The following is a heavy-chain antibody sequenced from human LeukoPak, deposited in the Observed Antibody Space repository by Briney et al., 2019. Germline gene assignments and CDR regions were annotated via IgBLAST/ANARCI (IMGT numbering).Heavy chain of an antibody. Sequence: GRSLRLSCAASGFTFSSYGMHWVRQAPGKGLEWVAVIWYDGSNKYYADSVKGRFTISRDNSKNTLYLQMNSLGAEDTAVYYCARDPASGTYYFDYWGQGTLVTVSS. V-gene: IGHV3-33*01. CDR3: ARDPASGTYYFDY. CDR2: IWYDGSNK. J-gene: IGHJ4*02. D-gene: IGHD1-26*01. CDR1: GFTFSSYG.